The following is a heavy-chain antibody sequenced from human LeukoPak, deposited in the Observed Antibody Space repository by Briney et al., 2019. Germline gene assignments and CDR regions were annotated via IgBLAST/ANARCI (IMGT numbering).Heavy chain of an antibody. CDR1: GFTFSSYA. CDR2: ISHDESKR. CDR3: ATDRAYCSGGACYYYFDT. V-gene: IGHV3-30-3*01. Sequence: GGSLRLSCAASGFTFSSYAMHWVRQAPGKGLEWVAVISHDESKRYYADSVKGRFTISRDNSKKTLYLQMNSLRAEDTAVYYCATDRAYCSGGACYYYFDTWGQGTLVTVSS. D-gene: IGHD2-15*01. J-gene: IGHJ4*02.